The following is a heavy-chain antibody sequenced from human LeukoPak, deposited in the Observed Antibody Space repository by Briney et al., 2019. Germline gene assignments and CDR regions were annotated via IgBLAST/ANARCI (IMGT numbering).Heavy chain of an antibody. D-gene: IGHD6-13*01. CDR2: IYYSGST. V-gene: IGHV4-59*08. Sequence: PSETLSLTCTVSGDSISSYYWSWIRQPPGRGLEWIGYIYYSGSTNYNPSLKSRVTISVDTSKNQFSLRLSSVTAADTAVYYCARVGAAAGTSDYWGQGTLVTVSS. CDR3: ARVGAAAGTSDY. J-gene: IGHJ4*02. CDR1: GDSISSYY.